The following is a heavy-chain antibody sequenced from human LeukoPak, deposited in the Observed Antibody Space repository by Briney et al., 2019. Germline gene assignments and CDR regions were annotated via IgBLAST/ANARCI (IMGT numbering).Heavy chain of an antibody. V-gene: IGHV3-23*01. Sequence: GGSLRLSCAASGFTFSNYAMTWVRQAPGKGLEWVSGISASGGTTYYADSVKGRFTISRDNSENTLYLQMNSLRAEDTAVYYCAKRPRDTSGYYLGAFDIWGQGTMVTVSS. CDR1: GFTFSNYA. D-gene: IGHD3-22*01. J-gene: IGHJ3*02. CDR2: ISASGGTT. CDR3: AKRPRDTSGYYLGAFDI.